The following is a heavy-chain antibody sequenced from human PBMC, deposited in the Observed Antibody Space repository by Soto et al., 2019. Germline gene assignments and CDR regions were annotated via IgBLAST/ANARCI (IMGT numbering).Heavy chain of an antibody. CDR1: GGTFSSYA. CDR3: AITITMTHRGAYNWFDT. V-gene: IGHV1-69*13. CDR2: IIPIFGTA. J-gene: IGHJ5*02. Sequence: SVKVSCKASGGTFSSYAISWVRQAPGQGLEWMGGIIPIFGTANYAQKFQGRVTITADESTSTAYMELSSLRSEDTAVYYCAITITMTHRGAYNWFDTWGQGTLVTVSS. D-gene: IGHD3-22*01.